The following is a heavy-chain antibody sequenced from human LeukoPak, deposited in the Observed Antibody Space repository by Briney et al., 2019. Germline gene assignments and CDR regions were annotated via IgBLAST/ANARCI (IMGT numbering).Heavy chain of an antibody. V-gene: IGHV3-30*18. J-gene: IGHJ4*02. D-gene: IGHD2/OR15-2a*01. Sequence: PGGSLRLSCAASGFSFSTYAMHWVRQAPGKGLEWVALTSFDGSHEYYADSVKGRFTISRDNSNNMVYLQLNSLRNENTAVYYCAKPQPYAGPPPYLKNWGQGPLVTVS. CDR2: TSFDGSHE. CDR3: AKPQPYAGPPPYLKN. CDR1: GFSFSTYA.